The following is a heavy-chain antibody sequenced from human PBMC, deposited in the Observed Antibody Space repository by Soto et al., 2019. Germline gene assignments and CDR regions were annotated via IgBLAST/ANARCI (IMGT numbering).Heavy chain of an antibody. V-gene: IGHV4-34*01. CDR2: INHTGGT. CDR1: GGSVNDYY. D-gene: IGHD3-3*01. Sequence: SETLSLTCAVYGGSVNDYYWNWIRQPPGKGLEWIGEINHTGGTHYNPSLKSRVTMSVDTSKNQFSLRLSSVTAADTAIYYCATRITVFGLLIPPFDPWGQGTQVTVSS. J-gene: IGHJ5*02. CDR3: ATRITVFGLLIPPFDP.